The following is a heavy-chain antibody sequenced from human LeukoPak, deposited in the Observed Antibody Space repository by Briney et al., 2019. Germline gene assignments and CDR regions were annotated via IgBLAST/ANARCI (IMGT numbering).Heavy chain of an antibody. Sequence: GGSLRLSCAASGFTVSSNYMSWVRQAPGKGLEWVSSISSSSSYIYYADSVKGRFTISRDNAKNSLYLQMNSLRAEDTAVYYCASLSGSYPVDYWGQGTLVTVSS. CDR2: ISSSSSYI. D-gene: IGHD1-26*01. CDR1: GFTVSSNY. J-gene: IGHJ4*02. V-gene: IGHV3-21*01. CDR3: ASLSGSYPVDY.